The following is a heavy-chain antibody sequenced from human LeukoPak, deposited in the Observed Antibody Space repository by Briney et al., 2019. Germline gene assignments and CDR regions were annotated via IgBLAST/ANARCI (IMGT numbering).Heavy chain of an antibody. Sequence: SVKVSCKAYGGTFSSYAISWVRQAPGQGLEWMGGIIPIFGTANYAQKFQGRVTITADESTSTAYMELSSPRSEDTAVYYCARENIVVVPAASYFDYWGQGTLVTVSS. D-gene: IGHD2-2*01. CDR3: ARENIVVVPAASYFDY. J-gene: IGHJ4*02. V-gene: IGHV1-69*01. CDR1: GGTFSSYA. CDR2: IIPIFGTA.